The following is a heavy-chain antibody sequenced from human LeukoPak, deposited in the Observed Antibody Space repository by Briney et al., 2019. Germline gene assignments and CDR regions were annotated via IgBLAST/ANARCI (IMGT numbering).Heavy chain of an antibody. CDR2: IYTSGST. D-gene: IGHD3-22*01. Sequence: SETLSLTCTVSGGSISSYYWSWIRQPAGKGLEWIGRIYTSGSTNYNPSLKSRVTMSVDTSKNQFSLKLSSVTAADTAVYYCARDAHYYDSSGYYNWFDPWGRGTLVTVSS. J-gene: IGHJ5*02. V-gene: IGHV4-4*07. CDR1: GGSISSYY. CDR3: ARDAHYYDSSGYYNWFDP.